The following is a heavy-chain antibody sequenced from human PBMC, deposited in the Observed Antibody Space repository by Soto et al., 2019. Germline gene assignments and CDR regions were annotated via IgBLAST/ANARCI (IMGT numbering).Heavy chain of an antibody. Sequence: GSLRLCWLASGFTFNSFNMNWIRRAPGRGLEWVASISVSGDNIYYGDSVQGRFTISRDNSKRSVFLDLKSLRVEDTAVYYWARDLGLLQSLFDYWGQGTLVTVSS. J-gene: IGHJ4*02. CDR1: GFTFNSFN. CDR2: ISVSGDNI. CDR3: ARDLGLLQSLFDY. V-gene: IGHV3-21*01. D-gene: IGHD1-1*01.